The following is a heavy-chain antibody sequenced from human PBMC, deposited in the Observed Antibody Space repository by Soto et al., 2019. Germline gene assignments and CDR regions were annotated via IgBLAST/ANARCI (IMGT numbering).Heavy chain of an antibody. CDR3: ARVGFSAVVGANDY. Sequence: GGSLRLSCAASGFAFSSYSMNWVRQAPGKGLEWVSSISSSSSYIYYADSVKGRFTISRDNAKNSLYLQMNSLRAEDTAVYYCARVGFSAVVGANDYWGQGNMVTVSS. CDR2: ISSSSSYI. D-gene: IGHD2-15*01. CDR1: GFAFSSYS. V-gene: IGHV3-21*06. J-gene: IGHJ4*02.